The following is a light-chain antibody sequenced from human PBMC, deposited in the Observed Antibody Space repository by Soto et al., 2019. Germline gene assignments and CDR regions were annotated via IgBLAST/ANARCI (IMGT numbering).Light chain of an antibody. CDR2: GAS. J-gene: IGKJ2*01. CDR3: QQYNNLPRT. Sequence: EIVMTQSPATLSVSPGERATLSCRASQSVSSKLAWYQQKPGQAPRLLINGASTRTTGIPARFSGSGSGTEFTLTISSLQSEDFAVYYCQQYNNLPRTLGQGTKLEIK. V-gene: IGKV3-15*01. CDR1: QSVSSK.